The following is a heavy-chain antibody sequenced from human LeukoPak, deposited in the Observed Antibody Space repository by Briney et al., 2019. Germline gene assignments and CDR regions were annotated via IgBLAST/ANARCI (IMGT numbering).Heavy chain of an antibody. D-gene: IGHD3-22*01. CDR3: ARGYYYDSSGYLAQGDY. V-gene: IGHV1-8*01. CDR2: MNPNSGNT. J-gene: IGHJ4*02. CDR1: GYTFTSYD. Sequence: ASVKVSCKASGYTFTSYDINWVRQATGQGLEWMGWMNPNSGNTGYAQKFQGRVTMTRNTSIGTAYMELSSLRSEDTAVYYCARGYYYDSSGYLAQGDYWGQGTLVTVSS.